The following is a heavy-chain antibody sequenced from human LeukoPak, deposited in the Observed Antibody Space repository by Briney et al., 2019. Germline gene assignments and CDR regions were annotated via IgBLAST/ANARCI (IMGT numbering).Heavy chain of an antibody. V-gene: IGHV3-30*18. D-gene: IGHD3-3*01. J-gene: IGHJ4*02. CDR2: ISYDGSNK. CDR1: GFTFSSYG. CDR3: AKATTIFGVDLDY. Sequence: GGSLRLSCAASGFTFSSYGMHWVRQAPGKGLEWVAVISYDGSNKYYADSVKGRFTISRDNSKNTLYLQMNSLRAEDTAVYYCAKATTIFGVDLDYWGQGTLVTVSS.